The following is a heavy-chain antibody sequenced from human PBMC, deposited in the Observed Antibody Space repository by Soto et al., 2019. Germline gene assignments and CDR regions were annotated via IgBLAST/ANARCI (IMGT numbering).Heavy chain of an antibody. J-gene: IGHJ4*02. CDR2: IIPISGAA. CDR3: ARDLTRTVVPYFDF. Sequence: SSVKVSCKASGCTFSNYVVSWVRQAPGQGLEWMGRIIPISGAANYAQKFQGRVTITADKSTSTSYMELSSLRSEDTAVYYCARDLTRTVVPYFDFWGQGTLVTVS. D-gene: IGHD1-7*01. V-gene: IGHV1-69*06. CDR1: GCTFSNYV.